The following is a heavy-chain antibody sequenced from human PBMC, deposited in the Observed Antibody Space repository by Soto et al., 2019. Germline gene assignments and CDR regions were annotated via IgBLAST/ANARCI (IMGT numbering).Heavy chain of an antibody. CDR1: GGSFSGYY. CDR2: INHSGST. CDR3: ARGQSYGGGGGYYSYLAV. Sequence: PSETLSLTCAVYGGSFSGYYWSWIRQPPGKGLEWIGEINHSGSTNYNPSLKSRVTISVDTSKTQFPLKLGSVTAADTAVFYCARGQSYGGGGGYYSYLAVWGNGTTVPVS. V-gene: IGHV4-34*01. J-gene: IGHJ6*03. D-gene: IGHD2-21*01.